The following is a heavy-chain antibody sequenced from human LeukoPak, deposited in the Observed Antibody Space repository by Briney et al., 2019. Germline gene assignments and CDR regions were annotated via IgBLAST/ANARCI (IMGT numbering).Heavy chain of an antibody. CDR1: GYSFTFYY. V-gene: IGHV1-2*02. D-gene: IGHD3-22*01. Sequence: GASVTVSFKASGYSFTFYYMHWVRQAPGQGLEWMGWINPNSGGTKYAQKFQGRVTMTRDTSISTDYMELSRLRSDDTAVYYCARDPDDSSGYYLDYWGQGTLVTVSS. CDR3: ARDPDDSSGYYLDY. J-gene: IGHJ4*02. CDR2: INPNSGGT.